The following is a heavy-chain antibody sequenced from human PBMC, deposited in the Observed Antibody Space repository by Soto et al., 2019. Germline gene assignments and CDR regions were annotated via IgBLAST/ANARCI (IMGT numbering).Heavy chain of an antibody. CDR1: GFTFSSYS. J-gene: IGHJ4*02. D-gene: IGHD6-19*01. V-gene: IGHV3-21*01. CDR2: ISSSSSYI. Sequence: PGGSLRLSCAASGFTFSSYSMNWVRQAPGKGLEWVSSISSSSSYIYYADSVKGRFTISRDNAKNSLYLQMNSLRAEDTAVYYCARMYSSGWPFDYWGQGTLVTVSS. CDR3: ARMYSSGWPFDY.